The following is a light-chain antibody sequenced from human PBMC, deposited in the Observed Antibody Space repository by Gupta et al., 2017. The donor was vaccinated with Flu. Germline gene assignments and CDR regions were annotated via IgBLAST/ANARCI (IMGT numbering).Light chain of an antibody. CDR1: SSNIGTNA. CDR3: ATWDDSLNGQV. CDR2: TNN. J-gene: IGLJ2*01. Sequence: QSVLTQSPSASATQGQRVTIFCSGRSSNIGTNAVNWYQQLPGTPPKLLIYTNNQRPSGVPDLFSGSKSGTSASLAISGLQSDDEAFYYCATWDDSLNGQVFGGGTDLSVL. V-gene: IGLV1-44*01.